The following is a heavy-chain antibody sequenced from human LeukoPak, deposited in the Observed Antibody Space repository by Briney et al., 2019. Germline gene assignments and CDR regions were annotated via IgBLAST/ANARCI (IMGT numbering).Heavy chain of an antibody. J-gene: IGHJ1*01. CDR1: GLTFSSYS. D-gene: IGHD6-13*01. Sequence: PGGSLRLSCAASGLTFSSYSMNWVRQAPGKGLEWVSSISSSSSYIYYADSVRGRFTISRDNAKNSLYLQMNSLRAEDTAVYYCARASSWYGGGFQHWGQGTLVTVSS. CDR2: ISSSSSYI. CDR3: ARASSWYGGGFQH. V-gene: IGHV3-21*01.